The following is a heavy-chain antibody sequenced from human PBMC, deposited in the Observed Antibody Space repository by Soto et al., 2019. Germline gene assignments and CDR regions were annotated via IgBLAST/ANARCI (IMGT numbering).Heavy chain of an antibody. Sequence: PGGSLRLSCAASGFTFSSYGMHWVRQAPGKGLEWVAVIWYDGSNKYYADSVKGRFTISRDNSKNTLYLQMNSLRAEDTAVYYCARDLLDSYFDYWGQGTLVTVSS. J-gene: IGHJ4*02. CDR3: ARDLLDSYFDY. CDR2: IWYDGSNK. D-gene: IGHD2-15*01. V-gene: IGHV3-33*01. CDR1: GFTFSSYG.